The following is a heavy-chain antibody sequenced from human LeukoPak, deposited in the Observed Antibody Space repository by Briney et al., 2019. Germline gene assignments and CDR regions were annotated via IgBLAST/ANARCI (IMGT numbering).Heavy chain of an antibody. CDR2: INHSGST. Sequence: SETLSLTCAVYGGSFSGYYWSWIRQPPGKGLEWIGEINHSGSTNYNPSPKSRVTISVDTSKNKFSLKLSSVTAADTAVYYCARAHSRNYSMDVWGQGTTVTVSS. V-gene: IGHV4-34*01. D-gene: IGHD1-14*01. J-gene: IGHJ6*02. CDR3: ARAHSRNYSMDV. CDR1: GGSFSGYY.